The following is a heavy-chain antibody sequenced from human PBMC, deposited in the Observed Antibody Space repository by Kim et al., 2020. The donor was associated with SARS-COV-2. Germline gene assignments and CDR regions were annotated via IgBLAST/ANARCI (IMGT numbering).Heavy chain of an antibody. J-gene: IGHJ5*02. D-gene: IGHD6-13*01. CDR1: GYTFTSYG. V-gene: IGHV1-18*01. CDR3: ARAAAGPPYNWFDP. CDR2: ISAYNGNT. Sequence: ASVKVSCKASGYTFTSYGISWVRQAPGQGLEWMGWISAYNGNTNYAQKLQGRVTMTTDTSTSTAYMELRSLRSDDTAVYYCARAAAGPPYNWFDPWGQGTLVTVSS.